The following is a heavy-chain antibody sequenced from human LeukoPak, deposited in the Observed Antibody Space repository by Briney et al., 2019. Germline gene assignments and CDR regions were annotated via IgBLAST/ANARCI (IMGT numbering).Heavy chain of an antibody. Sequence: GGSLRLSCAASGFTFSDYYISWIRQAPGKGLEWVSYISSSGDTIFYADSVKGRFTISRDNAKNSLHLQVNSLRAEDTAVYYCARVVYCTGGSCHIFAFDIWGQGTMVTVSS. CDR3: ARVVYCTGGSCHIFAFDI. V-gene: IGHV3-11*01. J-gene: IGHJ3*02. D-gene: IGHD2-15*01. CDR2: ISSSGDTI. CDR1: GFTFSDYY.